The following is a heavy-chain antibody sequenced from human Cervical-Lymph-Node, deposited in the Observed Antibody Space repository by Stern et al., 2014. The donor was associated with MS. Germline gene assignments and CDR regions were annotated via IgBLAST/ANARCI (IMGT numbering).Heavy chain of an antibody. V-gene: IGHV1-3*01. CDR2: INAGNGNT. CDR3: ARVSVTTGGWFDP. J-gene: IGHJ5*02. Sequence: VQLVESGAEVKKPGASVKVSCKASGYTFSSYTIHWVRQAPGQRLEWMGRINAGNGNTEYAQKVQDRVTITRDTSATTAYMELSSLRSEDTATYYCARVSVTTGGWFDPWGQGTLVTVSS. D-gene: IGHD4-17*01. CDR1: GYTFSSYT.